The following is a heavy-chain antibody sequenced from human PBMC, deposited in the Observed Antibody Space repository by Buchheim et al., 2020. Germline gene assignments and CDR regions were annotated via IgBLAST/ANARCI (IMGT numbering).Heavy chain of an antibody. D-gene: IGHD2/OR15-2a*01. CDR3: TTDYFWRPLDY. CDR2: IKNKAGGATT. V-gene: IGHV3-15*07. Sequence: EVQLVESGGGLVQPGGSLRLSCAVSDFSFSNAWMNWVRQAPGKGLEWVGRIKNKAGGATTDYGAPVKGRFTISRDDSKNTLYLQMNSLKTEDTAVYYCTTDYFWRPLDYWGQGTL. J-gene: IGHJ4*02. CDR1: DFSFSNAW.